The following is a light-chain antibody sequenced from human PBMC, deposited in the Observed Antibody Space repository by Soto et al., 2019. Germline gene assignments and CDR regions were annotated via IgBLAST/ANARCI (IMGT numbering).Light chain of an antibody. CDR2: EVS. V-gene: IGLV2-14*01. Sequence: QSVLTQPASVSGSPGQSITISCPGTRSDVGGLDNVSWYQQHPGKAPKLMIYEVSKRPSGVSTRFSGAKSGNTASLTISGLQAEDEADYYCSSYTGSSTLYGFGTGTKVTVL. J-gene: IGLJ1*01. CDR3: SSYTGSSTLYG. CDR1: RSDVGGLDN.